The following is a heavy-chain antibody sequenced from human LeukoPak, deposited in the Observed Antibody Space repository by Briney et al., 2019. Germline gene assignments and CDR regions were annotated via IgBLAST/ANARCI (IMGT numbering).Heavy chain of an antibody. CDR2: IIPIFGTA. D-gene: IGHD2-2*01. CDR1: GRTFSSYA. V-gene: IGHV1-69*13. CDR3: ASDSLVPAGAYFDY. Sequence: GASVKVSCKASGRTFSSYAISWVRQAPGQGLEWMGGIIPIFGTANYAQKFQGRVTITADESTSTAYMELSSLRSEDTAVYYCASDSLVPAGAYFDYWGQGTLVTVSS. J-gene: IGHJ4*02.